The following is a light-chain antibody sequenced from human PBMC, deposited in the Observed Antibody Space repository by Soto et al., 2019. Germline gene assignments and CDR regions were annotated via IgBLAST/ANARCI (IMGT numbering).Light chain of an antibody. Sequence: EIVLTQSPGTLSLSPGERATLSCRASQSVRNSLLAWYQQKPGQPPRLLIYDASTRATATPERFSGSGSGTDFTLTISRLEPEDLATYYCQSYNTARPTFGQGTRLGIK. V-gene: IGKV3-20*01. CDR3: QSYNTARPT. CDR1: QSVRNSL. CDR2: DAS. J-gene: IGKJ5*01.